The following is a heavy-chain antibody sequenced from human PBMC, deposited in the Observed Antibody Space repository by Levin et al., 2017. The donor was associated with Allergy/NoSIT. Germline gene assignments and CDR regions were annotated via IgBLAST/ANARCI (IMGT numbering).Heavy chain of an antibody. CDR2: INSRSSTI. D-gene: IGHD3-22*01. Sequence: GGSLRLSCTASGFTFSSYSMSWVRQAPGKGLEWVSYINSRSSTIHYADSVKGRFTISRDNAKNSLYLQMNSLRAEDTAVYYCASVYYDSSGYYYGDFDDWGQGTLVTVSS. CDR3: ASVYYDSSGYYYGDFDD. CDR1: GFTFSSYS. V-gene: IGHV3-48*01. J-gene: IGHJ4*02.